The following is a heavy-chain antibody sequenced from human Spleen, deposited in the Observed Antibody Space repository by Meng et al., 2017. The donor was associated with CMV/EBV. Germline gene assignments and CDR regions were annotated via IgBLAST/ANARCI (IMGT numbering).Heavy chain of an antibody. CDR3: ARDRGQDNGDFYFDY. Sequence: GGPLRLSCAASGITFSRYSMNWVRQAPGKGLEWISYISNRSTRILYADSVRGRFTISRDNAKNSLFLQMSGLRAEDTAVYFCARDRGQDNGDFYFDYWGQGTLVTVSS. CDR2: ISNRSTRI. V-gene: IGHV3-48*04. J-gene: IGHJ4*02. CDR1: GITFSRYS. D-gene: IGHD4-17*01.